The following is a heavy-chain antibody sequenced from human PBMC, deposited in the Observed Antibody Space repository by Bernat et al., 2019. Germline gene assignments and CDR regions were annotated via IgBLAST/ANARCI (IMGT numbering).Heavy chain of an antibody. J-gene: IGHJ6*02. Sequence: QVQLVESGGGVVQPGGSLRLSCGASGFTFSTYGMHWVRQAPGKGLEWVAFIRYDGTNKYYADSVKGRFTISRDNSKNMLYLQMNSLRAEDTAVYYCAKSVYSSDNYGMDVWGQGTTVTVSS. D-gene: IGHD6-19*01. CDR2: IRYDGTNK. CDR1: GFTFSTYG. CDR3: AKSVYSSDNYGMDV. V-gene: IGHV3-30*02.